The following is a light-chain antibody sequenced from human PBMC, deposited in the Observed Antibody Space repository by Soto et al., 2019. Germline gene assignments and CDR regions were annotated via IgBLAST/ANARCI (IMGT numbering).Light chain of an antibody. V-gene: IGKV1D-16*02. CDR3: QQYNSHPLT. CDR2: AAT. Sequence: DIQMTQSPSSLSASVGDRVTITCRARQGISSWLAWYQQKPEKAPKSLIYAATSLQSGVPSTFGAGGSATAFTLTTSSLQTEDFETYYCQQYNSHPLTFGGGTKVEIK. J-gene: IGKJ4*01. CDR1: QGISSW.